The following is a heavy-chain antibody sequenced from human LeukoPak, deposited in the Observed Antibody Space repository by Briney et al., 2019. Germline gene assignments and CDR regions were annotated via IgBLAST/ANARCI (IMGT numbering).Heavy chain of an antibody. CDR2: IYYSGST. V-gene: IGHV4-39*01. J-gene: IGHJ3*02. CDR1: GGSISSSSYY. CDR3: ARLMSRLWLSPDAFDI. D-gene: IGHD5-18*01. Sequence: SETLSLTCTVSGGSISSSSYYWGWIRQPPGKGLEWIGSIYYSGSTYYNPSLKSRVTISVDTSKNQFSLKLSSVTAADTAVYYCARLMSRLWLSPDAFDIWGQGTMVTVSS.